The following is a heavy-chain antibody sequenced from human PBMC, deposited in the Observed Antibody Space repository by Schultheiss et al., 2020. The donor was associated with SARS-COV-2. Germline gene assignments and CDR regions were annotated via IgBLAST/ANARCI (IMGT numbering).Heavy chain of an antibody. CDR2: ISSSGSTI. V-gene: IGHV3-11*04. CDR3: ARDLEFSSSGANP. J-gene: IGHJ5*02. CDR1: GFTFSDYY. Sequence: GGSLRLSCAASGFTFSDYYMSWIRQAPGKGLEWVSYISSSGSTIYYADSVKGRFTISRDNSKNTLYLQMNSLRAEDTAVYYCARDLEFSSSGANPWGQGTLVTVSS. D-gene: IGHD6-13*01.